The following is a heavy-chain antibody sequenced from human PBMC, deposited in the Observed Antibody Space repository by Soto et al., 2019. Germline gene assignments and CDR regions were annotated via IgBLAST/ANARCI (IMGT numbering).Heavy chain of an antibody. CDR2: IIPIFGTA. Sequence: SVKVSCKASGGTFSSYAISWVRQAPGQGLEWMGGIIPIFGTANYAQEFQGRVTITADESTSTAYMELSSLRSEDTAVYYCARESCSGTGGVGPFDCWGQGTLVTVSS. V-gene: IGHV1-69*13. D-gene: IGHD3-10*02. J-gene: IGHJ4*02. CDR1: GGTFSSYA. CDR3: ARESCSGTGGVGPFDC.